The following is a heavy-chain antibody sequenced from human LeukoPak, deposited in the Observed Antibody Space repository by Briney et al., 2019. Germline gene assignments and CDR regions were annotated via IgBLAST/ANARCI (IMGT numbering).Heavy chain of an antibody. J-gene: IGHJ5*02. CDR1: GYTLTELP. D-gene: IGHD2-2*01. V-gene: IGHV1-24*01. Sequence: ASVKVSCKVSGYTLTELPMHWVRQAPGKGLEWMGGFDPEDGETIYAQKLQGRVTMTEDTSTDTAYMELSSLRSEDTAVYYCATFPDCSSTSCLDWFDPWGQGTLVTVSS. CDR3: ATFPDCSSTSCLDWFDP. CDR2: FDPEDGET.